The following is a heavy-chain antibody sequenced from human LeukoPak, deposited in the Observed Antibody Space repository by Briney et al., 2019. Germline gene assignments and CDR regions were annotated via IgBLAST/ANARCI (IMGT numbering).Heavy chain of an antibody. J-gene: IGHJ4*02. V-gene: IGHV4-34*01. CDR1: GGYFSGYY. CDR2: INHSGRT. D-gene: IGHD3-22*01. CDR3: ARGPTYYYDSSGYSRGVPGDY. Sequence: SETLSLTCAVYGGYFSGYYWSWIRQPPGKGLEWIGEINHSGRTNYNPSLKSRVTISVDASKNQFSLKQSSVTAADTAVYYCARGPTYYYDSSGYSRGVPGDYWGQGTLVSVSS.